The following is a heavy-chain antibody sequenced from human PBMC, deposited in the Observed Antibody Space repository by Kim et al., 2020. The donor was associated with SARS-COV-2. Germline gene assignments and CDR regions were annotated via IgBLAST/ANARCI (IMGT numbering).Heavy chain of an antibody. V-gene: IGHV3-15*01. CDR1: GITFSNAW. J-gene: IGHJ4*02. D-gene: IGHD2-2*01. CDR2: IKSKTDGGTA. Sequence: GGSLRLSCAVSGITFSNAWFNWVRQSPGKVLEWVCRIKSKTDGGTADLAAPVKGRFAISRDDSKNTLSLLMNNVETDDSAVYYCTTVSMRWGQGTLVTVSS. CDR3: TTVSMR.